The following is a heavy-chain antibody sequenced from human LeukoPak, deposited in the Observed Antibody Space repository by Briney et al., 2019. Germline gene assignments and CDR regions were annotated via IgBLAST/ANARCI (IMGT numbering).Heavy chain of an antibody. V-gene: IGHV4-59*11. D-gene: IGHD4-23*01. CDR3: ARLITPGAFDI. CDR2: IYYSGGT. J-gene: IGHJ3*02. CDR1: GGSISSHF. Sequence: SETLSLTCTVSGGSISSHFWSWIRQPPGKGLEWIGYIYYSGGTNYNPSLKSRVTISVDTSKNQFSLKLSSVTAADTAFYYCARLITPGAFDIWGQGTMVTVS.